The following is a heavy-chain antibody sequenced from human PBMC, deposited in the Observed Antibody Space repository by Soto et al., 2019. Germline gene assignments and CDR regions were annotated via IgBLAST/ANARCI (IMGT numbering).Heavy chain of an antibody. CDR2: IYYSGST. CDR3: ARYALIEEGYYYYYYGMDV. V-gene: IGHV4-31*03. J-gene: IGHJ6*02. CDR1: GGSISSGGYY. Sequence: SETLSLTCTVSGGSISSGGYYWSWIRQHPGKGLEWIGYIYYSGSTYYNPSLKSRVTISVDTSKNQFSLKLSSVTAADTAVYYCARYALIEEGYYYYYYGMDVWGQGTTVTVSS. D-gene: IGHD2-2*01.